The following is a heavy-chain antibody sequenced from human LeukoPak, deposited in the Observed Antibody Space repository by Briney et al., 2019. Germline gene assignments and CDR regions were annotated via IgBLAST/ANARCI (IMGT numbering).Heavy chain of an antibody. Sequence: SETLSLTCDVSGHSISSNYYWGWIRQSPEKGLEWIGSIYHRGSTYYSPSFESRVTISVDTSKNQFSLNLSSVTATDTAKYYCARHLFYYYYYMDVWGKGITVTVSS. J-gene: IGHJ6*03. CDR1: GHSISSNYY. CDR3: ARHLFYYYYYMDV. V-gene: IGHV4-38-2*01. CDR2: IYHRGST.